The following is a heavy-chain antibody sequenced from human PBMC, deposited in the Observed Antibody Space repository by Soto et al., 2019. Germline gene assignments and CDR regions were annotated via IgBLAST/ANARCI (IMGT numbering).Heavy chain of an antibody. D-gene: IGHD2-15*01. CDR2: IYYSGST. CDR3: AQRDNYYYGMDV. V-gene: IGHV4-30-4*01. CDR1: GGSISSGDYY. J-gene: IGHJ6*02. Sequence: KTSETLSLTCTVSGGSISSGDYYWSWIRQPPGKGLEWIGYIYYSGSTYYNPSLKSRVTISVDTSKNQFSLKLSSVTAADTAVYYCAQRDNYYYGMDVWGQGTTVTVSS.